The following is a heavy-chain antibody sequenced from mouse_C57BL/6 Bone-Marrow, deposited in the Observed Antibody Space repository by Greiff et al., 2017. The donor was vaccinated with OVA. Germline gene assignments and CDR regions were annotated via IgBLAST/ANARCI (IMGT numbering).Heavy chain of an antibody. D-gene: IGHD4-1*02. V-gene: IGHV3-6*01. CDR1: GYSITSGYY. Sequence: DVQLQESGPGLVKPSQSLSLTCSVTGYSITSGYYWNWIRQFPGNKLEWMGYISYDGSNNYNPSLKNRISITRDTSKNQFFLKLNSVTTEDTATYYCAREGNWDGFAYWGQGTLVTVSA. J-gene: IGHJ3*01. CDR3: AREGNWDGFAY. CDR2: ISYDGSN.